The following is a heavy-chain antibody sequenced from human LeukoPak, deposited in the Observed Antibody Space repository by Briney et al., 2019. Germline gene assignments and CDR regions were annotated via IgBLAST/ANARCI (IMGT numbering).Heavy chain of an antibody. J-gene: IGHJ4*02. CDR1: GYTFTGYY. CDR2: INPNSGGT. CDR3: ARDRDYYDREPLGY. D-gene: IGHD3-22*01. Sequence: ASVKVSCKASGYTFTGYYMHWVRRAPGQGLEWMGWINPNSGGTNYAQKFQGRVTMTRDTSISTAYMELSRLRSDDTAVYYCARDRDYYDREPLGYWGQGTLVTVSS. V-gene: IGHV1-2*02.